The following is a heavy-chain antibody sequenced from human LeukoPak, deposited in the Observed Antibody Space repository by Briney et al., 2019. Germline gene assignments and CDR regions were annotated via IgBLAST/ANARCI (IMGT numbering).Heavy chain of an antibody. CDR2: ISGSGGST. CDR1: GFTFSSYW. CDR3: AKGPYYLDWAFDI. J-gene: IGHJ3*02. V-gene: IGHV3-23*01. Sequence: TGGSLRLSCAASGFTFSSYWMSWVRQAPGKGLEWVSAISGSGGSTYYADPVKGRFTISRDNSKNTLYLQMNSLRAEDTAVYYCAKGPYYLDWAFDIWGQGAMVTVSS. D-gene: IGHD2-21*01.